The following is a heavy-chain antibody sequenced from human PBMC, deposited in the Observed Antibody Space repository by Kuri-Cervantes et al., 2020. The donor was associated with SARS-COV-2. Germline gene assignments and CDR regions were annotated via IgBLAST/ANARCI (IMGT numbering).Heavy chain of an antibody. D-gene: IGHD4-17*01. CDR1: GGTISTGNYV. CDR2: VHYSGST. J-gene: IGHJ6*01. Sequence: WGTLRLTCTASGGTISTGNYVRSWIRKPPGKGLEWIGYVHYSGSTKYNPSLKSRVTISVDTSKNQFSLKLSSVTAADTAVYHCACDSTVTTVHNYYYYGMGVWCQGTAVTVSS. CDR3: ACDSTVTTVHNYYYYGMGV. V-gene: IGHV4-61*01.